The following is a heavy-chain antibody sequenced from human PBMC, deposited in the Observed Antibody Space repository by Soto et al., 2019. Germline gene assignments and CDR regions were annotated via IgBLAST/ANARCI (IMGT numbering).Heavy chain of an antibody. V-gene: IGHV3-9*01. Sequence: EVQLVESGGGLVQPGRSLRLSCAASGFTFDDYAMHWVRQTPGKGLEWVSGITWNSGTIGYADSVKGRFTISRDNGKNSLYLQMNSLSCEDTSLCYCATDHYGSAIYCMHVWCEGSTVTVSS. J-gene: IGHJ6*04. D-gene: IGHD3-16*01. CDR2: ITWNSGTI. CDR1: GFTFDDYA. CDR3: ATDHYGSAIYCMHV.